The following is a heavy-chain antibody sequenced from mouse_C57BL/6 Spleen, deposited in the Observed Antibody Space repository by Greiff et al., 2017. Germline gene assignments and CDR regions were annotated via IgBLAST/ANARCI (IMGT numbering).Heavy chain of an antibody. Sequence: QVQLQQPGAELVRPGSSVKLSCKASGYTFTSYWMDWVKPRPGQGLEWIGNIYPSDSETHYNQKFKDKATLTVDKSSSTAYMQLSSLTSEDSAVYYCARRDDYEAMDYWGQGTSVTVSS. J-gene: IGHJ4*01. CDR2: IYPSDSET. V-gene: IGHV1-61*01. CDR3: ARRDDYEAMDY. CDR1: GYTFTSYW.